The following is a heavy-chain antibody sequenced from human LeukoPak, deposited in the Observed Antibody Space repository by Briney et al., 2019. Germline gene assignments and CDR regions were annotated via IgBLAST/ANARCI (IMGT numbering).Heavy chain of an antibody. D-gene: IGHD6-13*01. J-gene: IGHJ2*01. Sequence: SETLSLTCAVYGGSFSGYYWSWIRQPPGKGLEWIGEINHSGSTNYNPSLKSRVTIPVDTSKNQFSLKLSSVTAADTAVYYCARNTRAAAGTIRYFDLWGRGTLVTVSS. CDR1: GGSFSGYY. CDR3: ARNTRAAAGTIRYFDL. V-gene: IGHV4-34*01. CDR2: INHSGST.